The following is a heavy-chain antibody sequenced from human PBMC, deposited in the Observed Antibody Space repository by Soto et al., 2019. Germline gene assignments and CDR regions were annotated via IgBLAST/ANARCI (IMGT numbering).Heavy chain of an antibody. Sequence: SVKVSCKASGGIFSNFAFSWVRQAPGQGLEWMGTIVPVYGAVHYAHQFQGRVTITADESTTTTYMEMSGLRSEDTAVYYCAKDGGGYPWGQGTLVTVSS. J-gene: IGHJ5*02. CDR1: GGIFSNFA. V-gene: IGHV1-69*13. D-gene: IGHD2-15*01. CDR2: IVPVYGAV. CDR3: AKDGGGYP.